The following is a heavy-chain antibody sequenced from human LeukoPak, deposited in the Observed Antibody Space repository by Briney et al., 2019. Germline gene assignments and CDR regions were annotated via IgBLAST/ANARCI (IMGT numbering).Heavy chain of an antibody. V-gene: IGHV3-21*01. Sequence: GGSLRLSCAASGFTFSSYSMNWVRQAPGKGLEWVSSISSSSSYIYYADSVKGRLTISRDNAKNSLYLQMNSLRAEDTAVYYCANLHLWFGDQGGLVDYWGQGTLVTVSS. CDR2: ISSSSSYI. J-gene: IGHJ4*02. CDR3: ANLHLWFGDQGGLVDY. D-gene: IGHD3-10*01. CDR1: GFTFSSYS.